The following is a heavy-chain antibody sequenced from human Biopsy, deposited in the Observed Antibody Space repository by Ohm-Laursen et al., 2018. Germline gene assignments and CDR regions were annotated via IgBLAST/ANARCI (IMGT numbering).Heavy chain of an antibody. CDR2: FAPENGKT. CDR1: GYTLTELS. D-gene: IGHD1-1*01. V-gene: IGHV1-24*01. J-gene: IGHJ4*02. CDR3: AADINVWNVNY. Sequence: ASVNVSCMVSGYTLTELSMHWVRQAPGKGLEWMGGFAPENGKTVYAQNFQARVSMTEDTSTDTAYMELRSPRSEDTAVYYCAADINVWNVNYWGQGTQVTVSS.